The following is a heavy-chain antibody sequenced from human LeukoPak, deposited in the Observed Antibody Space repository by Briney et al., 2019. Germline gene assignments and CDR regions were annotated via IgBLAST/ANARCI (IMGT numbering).Heavy chain of an antibody. CDR3: ASGPFYTSSWYYGDYYYGMDV. D-gene: IGHD6-13*01. V-gene: IGHV4-34*01. CDR1: GGSFSGYY. J-gene: IGHJ6*02. CDR2: INHSGST. Sequence: PSETLSLTCAVYGGSFSGYYWSWIRQPPGKGLEWIGEINHSGSTNYNPSLKSRVIISVDTSKNQFSLKLSSVTAADTAVYYCASGPFYTSSWYYGDYYYGMDVWGQGTTVTVSS.